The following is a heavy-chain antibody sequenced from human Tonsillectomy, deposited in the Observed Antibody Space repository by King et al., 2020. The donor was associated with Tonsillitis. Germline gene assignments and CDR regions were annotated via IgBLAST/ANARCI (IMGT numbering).Heavy chain of an antibody. Sequence: VQLVESGAEVKKPGSSVKVSCKASGGTFSYYAIIWVRQAPGQGLEWMGGIIPIFGTTNYAQKFQGRVTITADESTSTAYMELSRLRSEDTAVYYCARDQGGFGSWFDPWGQGTLVTVSS. V-gene: IGHV1-69*01. CDR1: GGTFSYYA. D-gene: IGHD2-15*01. J-gene: IGHJ5*02. CDR3: ARDQGGFGSWFDP. CDR2: IIPIFGTT.